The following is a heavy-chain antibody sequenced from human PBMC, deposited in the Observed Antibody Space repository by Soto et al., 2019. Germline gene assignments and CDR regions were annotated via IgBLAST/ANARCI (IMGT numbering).Heavy chain of an antibody. CDR3: ARVPKGQLWTFDY. Sequence: PGGSLRLSCAASGFTFSNFDMHWVRQATGKGLEWVSAIGTAGDTFYPGSVKGRFTISRENAKNSLYLQMNSLRAGDTAVYYCARVPKGQLWTFDYWAREPWSPSPQ. CDR2: IGTAGDT. V-gene: IGHV3-13*01. D-gene: IGHD5-18*01. J-gene: IGHJ4*02. CDR1: GFTFSNFD.